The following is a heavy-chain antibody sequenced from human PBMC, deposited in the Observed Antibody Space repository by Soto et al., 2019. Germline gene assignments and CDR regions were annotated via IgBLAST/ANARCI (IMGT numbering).Heavy chain of an antibody. CDR3: AREYSSGPENPPDALDI. Sequence: GASVKVSCKASGYSFTSYYMHWVRQAPGQGLEWMGIINPSGGSTSYAQKFQGRVTMTRDTSTSTVYMELSSLRSEDTAVYYCAREYSSGPENPPDALDIWGQGTMVTVSS. CDR2: INPSGGST. CDR1: GYSFTSYY. J-gene: IGHJ3*02. V-gene: IGHV1-46*01. D-gene: IGHD6-19*01.